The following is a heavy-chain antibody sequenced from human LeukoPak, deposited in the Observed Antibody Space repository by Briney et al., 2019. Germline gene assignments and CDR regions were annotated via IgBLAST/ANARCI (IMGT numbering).Heavy chain of an antibody. V-gene: IGHV3-30*03. CDR2: ISYDGSNK. CDR3: ARRAGAYSHPYDY. Sequence: PGGSLRPSCPPAGFTFSTFGMHWGRQAPGTGLEGEPVISYDGSNKYYAESVKGRFTISRDNSKNTLYLQMNSLRAEDTAVYYCARRAGAYSHPYDYWGQGTLVTVSS. J-gene: IGHJ4*02. CDR1: GFTFSTFG. D-gene: IGHD4/OR15-4a*01.